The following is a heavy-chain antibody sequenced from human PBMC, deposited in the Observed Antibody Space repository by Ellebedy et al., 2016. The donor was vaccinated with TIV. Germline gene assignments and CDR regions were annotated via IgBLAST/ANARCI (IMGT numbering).Heavy chain of an antibody. V-gene: IGHV3-64D*06. D-gene: IGHD6-13*01. CDR2: ISSNGGST. Sequence: GESLKISCSASGFTFSSYAMHWVRQAPGKGLEYVSAISSNGGSTYYADSVKGRFTISRDNSKNTLYLQMSSLRAEDTAVYYCVKDLGRIAAAGTLYYYGMDVWGQGTTVTVSS. CDR1: GFTFSSYA. J-gene: IGHJ6*02. CDR3: VKDLGRIAAAGTLYYYGMDV.